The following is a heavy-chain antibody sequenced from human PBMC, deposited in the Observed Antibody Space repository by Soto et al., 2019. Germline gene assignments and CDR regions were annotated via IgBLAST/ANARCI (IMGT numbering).Heavy chain of an antibody. CDR1: GFIFSDYY. D-gene: IGHD1-1*01. CDR3: ARGAEMSSLTKWFDP. J-gene: IGHJ5*02. CDR2: ISRDGNAI. Sequence: GGSLRLSCAASGFIFSDYYMSWIRQAPGKGLEWLAYISRDGNAIFYADSVIGRFTVSRDSAKNSLFLQMDDLRAEDTAMFFCARGAEMSSLTKWFDPWGQGTLVTVSS. V-gene: IGHV3-11*01.